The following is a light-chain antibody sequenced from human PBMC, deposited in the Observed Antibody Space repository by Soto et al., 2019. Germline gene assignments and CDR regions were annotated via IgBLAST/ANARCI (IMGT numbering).Light chain of an antibody. CDR1: QGISSA. CDR2: DAS. J-gene: IGKJ5*01. V-gene: IGKV1-13*02. Sequence: AIQLTQSPSSLSASVGDRVTITCRASQGISSALAWYQQKPGKAPKLLIYDASSLESGVPSRFSGSGPGTDFTLTISSLQPEDFATYYFQQFNSYFITFGQGTRLEIK. CDR3: QQFNSYFIT.